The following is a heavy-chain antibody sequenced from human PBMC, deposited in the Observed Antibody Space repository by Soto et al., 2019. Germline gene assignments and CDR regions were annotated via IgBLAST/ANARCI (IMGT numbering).Heavy chain of an antibody. Sequence: ASVKVSCKASGGTFSSYAISWVRHAPGQGLEWMGGIIPIFGTANYAQKFQGRVTITADESTSTAYMELSSLRSEDTAVYYCARDFSLGSPDWGQGTMVTVCS. CDR1: GGTFSSYA. CDR2: IIPIFGTA. D-gene: IGHD5-12*01. J-gene: IGHJ4*02. CDR3: ARDFSLGSPD. V-gene: IGHV1-69*13.